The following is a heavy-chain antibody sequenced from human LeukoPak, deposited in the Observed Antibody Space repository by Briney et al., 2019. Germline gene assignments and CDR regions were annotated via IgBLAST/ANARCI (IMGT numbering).Heavy chain of an antibody. CDR2: INLDGSTT. V-gene: IGHV3-74*01. D-gene: IGHD3-16*01. CDR3: TRGGVDY. Sequence: AGTLILSCAASGITFTSYWMHWIRHPPAKGLVWLSRINLDGSTTNNADSVKGRFTISTDNAKNTLHLQMNRLRTEDTALYYCTRGGVDYWGQGTLVTVPS. CDR1: GITFTSYW. J-gene: IGHJ4*02.